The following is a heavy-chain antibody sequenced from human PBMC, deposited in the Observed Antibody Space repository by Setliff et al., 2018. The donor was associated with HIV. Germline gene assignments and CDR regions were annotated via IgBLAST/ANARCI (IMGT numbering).Heavy chain of an antibody. CDR2: IYYSGST. D-gene: IGHD7-27*01. CDR3: ARQVGNKVLFDS. V-gene: IGHV4-59*02. J-gene: IGHJ4*02. Sequence: SETLSLTCTVSGDSVSSYYWSWIRQPPEKGLEWIGYIYYSGSTNYNPSLKSRVTISVDTSKNQFSLKLSSVTAADTAVYYCARQVGNKVLFDSWGQGTLVTVSS. CDR1: GDSVSSYY.